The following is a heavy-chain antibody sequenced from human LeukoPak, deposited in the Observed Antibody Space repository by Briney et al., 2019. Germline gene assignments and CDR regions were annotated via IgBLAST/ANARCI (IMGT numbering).Heavy chain of an antibody. D-gene: IGHD3-22*01. V-gene: IGHV4-34*01. J-gene: IGHJ5*02. CDR1: GGSFSGYY. CDR2: INHSGST. Sequence: KTSETLSLTCAVYGGSFSGYYWSWIRQPPGKGLEWIGEINHSGSTNYNPSLKSRVTISVDTSKNQFSLKLSSVTAADTAVYYCARHGVESSGYYYVRFDPWGQGTLVTVSS. CDR3: ARHGVESSGYYYVRFDP.